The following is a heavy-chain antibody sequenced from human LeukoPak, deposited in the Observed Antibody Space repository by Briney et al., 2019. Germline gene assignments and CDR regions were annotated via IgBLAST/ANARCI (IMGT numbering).Heavy chain of an antibody. Sequence: PGGSLRLSCAASGFSFSTYAMTWVRQAPGKGLEWVSAIRDSANSVSYADSVKGRFAISRDNSKNLLFLQINSLSAEDMAVYYCAKNIRSATDSPFDYWGQGTLVTVSS. J-gene: IGHJ4*02. V-gene: IGHV3-23*01. CDR3: AKNIRSATDSPFDY. CDR1: GFSFSTYA. D-gene: IGHD2/OR15-2a*01. CDR2: IRDSANSV.